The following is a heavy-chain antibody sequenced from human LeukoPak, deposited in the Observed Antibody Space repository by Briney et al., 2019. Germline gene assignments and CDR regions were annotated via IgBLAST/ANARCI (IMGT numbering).Heavy chain of an antibody. J-gene: IGHJ6*02. Sequence: ASVKVSCKASGYTFTGYYMHWVRQAPGQGLEWMGWINPGNGNTKYSQKFQGRVTITRDTSASTAYMELSSLRSEDTAVYYCARDLTKVVVITTNYYYGMDVWGQGTTVTVSS. CDR2: INPGNGNT. D-gene: IGHD3-22*01. V-gene: IGHV1-3*01. CDR3: ARDLTKVVVITTNYYYGMDV. CDR1: GYTFTGYY.